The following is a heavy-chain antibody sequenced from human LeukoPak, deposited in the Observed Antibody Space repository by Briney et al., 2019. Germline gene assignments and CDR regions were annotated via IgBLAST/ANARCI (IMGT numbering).Heavy chain of an antibody. J-gene: IGHJ4*02. CDR1: GFTFNNYA. D-gene: IGHD3-22*01. V-gene: IGHV3-23*01. CDR3: ARLPTFYYDSSGYHYDY. CDR2: TAGSGISK. Sequence: LSGGSLRLSCVASGFTFNNYAMSWVRQAPGRGLEWASSTAGSGISKDYADSVKGRFTISKDKSKNTLYLQMDNLRAEDTGVYFCARLPTFYYDSSGYHYDYWGQGTLVTVSS.